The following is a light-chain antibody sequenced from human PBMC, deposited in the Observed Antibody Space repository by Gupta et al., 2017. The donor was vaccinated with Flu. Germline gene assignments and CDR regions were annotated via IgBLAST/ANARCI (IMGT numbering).Light chain of an antibody. CDR2: VIN. V-gene: IGLV1-44*01. CDR3: YAWEDSLNGQVV. Sequence: QSVLTQPPSASGPPGPRVNISCSGSSSNIGGSTEIWCQHLPATAPTLLLYVINRRRSGAPARFSGSNSGTSASLATSGLPSEEGADYYCYAWEDSLNGQVVFGGGTKLTVL. J-gene: IGLJ2*01. CDR1: SSNIGGST.